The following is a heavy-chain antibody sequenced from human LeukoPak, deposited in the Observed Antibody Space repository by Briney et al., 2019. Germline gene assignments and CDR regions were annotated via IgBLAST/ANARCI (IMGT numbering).Heavy chain of an antibody. Sequence: PSETLSLTCAVSGGSIGSSNWWSWVRQPPGKGLEWIGEIYHSGSTNYNPSLKSRVTISVDKSKNQFSLKLSSVTAADTAVYYCARDRIVVVPAAMYYYYGMDVWGQGTTVTVSS. CDR1: GGSIGSSNW. D-gene: IGHD2-2*01. CDR3: ARDRIVVVPAAMYYYYGMDV. J-gene: IGHJ6*02. CDR2: IYHSGST. V-gene: IGHV4-4*02.